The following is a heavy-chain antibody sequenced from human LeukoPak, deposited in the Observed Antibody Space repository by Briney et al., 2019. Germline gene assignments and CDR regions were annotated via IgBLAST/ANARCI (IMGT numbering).Heavy chain of an antibody. D-gene: IGHD1-26*01. CDR2: ISASTGII. J-gene: IGHJ3*02. Sequence: GESLRLSCAASGFTFSSYSMSWVRQAPGKGLEWISYISASTGIIYYADSVKGRFTISRDDAKNSLSLQMSSLRAEDTAVYYCARRQGTRGIEGPTILKGAFDIWGQGTMVTVSS. CDR1: GFTFSSYS. V-gene: IGHV3-48*01. CDR3: ARRQGTRGIEGPTILKGAFDI.